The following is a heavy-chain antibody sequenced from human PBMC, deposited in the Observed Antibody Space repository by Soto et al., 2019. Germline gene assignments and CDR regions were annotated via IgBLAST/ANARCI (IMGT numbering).Heavy chain of an antibody. CDR2: IIPIFGTA. CDR1: GGTFSSYA. D-gene: IGHD6-6*01. J-gene: IGHJ4*02. Sequence: GASVKVSCKASGGTFSSYAISCVRQAPGQGLEWMGGIIPIFGTANYAQKFQGRVTITADESTSTAYMELSSLRSEDTAVYYCARAASIAARLVDYWGQGTLVTVSS. V-gene: IGHV1-69*13. CDR3: ARAASIAARLVDY.